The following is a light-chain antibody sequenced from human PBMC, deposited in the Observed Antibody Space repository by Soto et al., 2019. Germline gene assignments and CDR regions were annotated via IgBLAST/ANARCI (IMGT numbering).Light chain of an antibody. CDR3: SSYTSSSTPYV. J-gene: IGLJ1*01. Sequence: SALPQPASLSGSPGQSITISCTGTSSDVGGYNYVSWYQQHPGKAPKLMIYDVSNRPSGVSNRFPGSKSGNTASLTISGLQAEDEADYYCSSYTSSSTPYVFGTGTKVTVL. CDR1: SSDVGGYNY. CDR2: DVS. V-gene: IGLV2-14*01.